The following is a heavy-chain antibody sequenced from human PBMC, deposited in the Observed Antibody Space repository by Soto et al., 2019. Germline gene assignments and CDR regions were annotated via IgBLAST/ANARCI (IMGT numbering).Heavy chain of an antibody. CDR1: GYSFTTSW. CDR2: IDPSDSYV. Sequence: PGEALKISCEASGYSFTTSWITWERQMPGKGLEWMGRIDPSDSYVDYSPSFHGHVTISADRSNSAAYLQWSSLKTSDTAMYYCARHDNVRGLGSSGYFDDWGQGTLVTVSS. CDR3: ARHDNVRGLGSSGYFDD. V-gene: IGHV5-10-1*01. J-gene: IGHJ4*02. D-gene: IGHD3-10*01.